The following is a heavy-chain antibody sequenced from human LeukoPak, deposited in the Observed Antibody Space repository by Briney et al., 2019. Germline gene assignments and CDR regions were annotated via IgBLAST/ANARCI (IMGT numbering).Heavy chain of an antibody. CDR2: INEDGSDQ. CDR3: ARSVWPEDY. J-gene: IGHJ4*02. CDR1: GFAFSSYW. V-gene: IGHV3-7*01. D-gene: IGHD2-21*01. Sequence: GGSLRLSCAASGFAFSSYWASWVRQAPGKGLEWVANINEDGSDQNYVDSVRRRSTISRDNAKNSAYLQMNSLRVEDTAVYYYARSVWPEDYWGQGILVTVSS.